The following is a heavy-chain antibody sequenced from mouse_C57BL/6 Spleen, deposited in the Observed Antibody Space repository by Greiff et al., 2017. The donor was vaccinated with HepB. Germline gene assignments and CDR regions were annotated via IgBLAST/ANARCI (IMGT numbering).Heavy chain of an antibody. Sequence: VQLQQPGAELVKPGASVKMSCKASGYTFTSYWITWVKQRPGQGLEWIGDIYPGSGSTNYNEKFKSKATLTVDTSSSTAYMQLSSLTSEDSAVYYWARRGVYYDYENAMDYWGQGTSVTVSS. CDR1: GYTFTSYW. J-gene: IGHJ4*01. D-gene: IGHD2-4*01. V-gene: IGHV1-55*01. CDR3: ARRGVYYDYENAMDY. CDR2: IYPGSGST.